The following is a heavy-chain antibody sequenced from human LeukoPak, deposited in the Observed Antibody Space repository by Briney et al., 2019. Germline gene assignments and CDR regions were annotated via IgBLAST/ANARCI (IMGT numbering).Heavy chain of an antibody. CDR2: ISGSGGST. CDR1: GFTFSSYA. Sequence: SGGSLRLSCAASGFTFSSYAMSWVRQAPGKGLEWVSAISGSGGSTYYADSVKGRFTISRDNSKNTLYLQMNSLRAEDTAVYYCAKDRSMRGYSGYDLFDYWGQGTLVTVSS. D-gene: IGHD5-12*01. J-gene: IGHJ4*02. V-gene: IGHV3-23*01. CDR3: AKDRSMRGYSGYDLFDY.